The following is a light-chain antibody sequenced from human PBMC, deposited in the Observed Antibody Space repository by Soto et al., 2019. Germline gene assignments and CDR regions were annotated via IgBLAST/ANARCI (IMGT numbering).Light chain of an antibody. J-gene: IGLJ2*01. V-gene: IGLV2-14*03. CDR1: SSDVGGYNY. Sequence: QSVLTQPASMSGSPGQSITISCTGTSSDVGGYNYVSWYRQHPGKAPKLMIYDVNNRPSGVSNRFSGSKSGNTASLTISGLQAEGEADYYCSSHSSSSTLVVFGGGTKLTVL. CDR2: DVN. CDR3: SSHSSSSTLVV.